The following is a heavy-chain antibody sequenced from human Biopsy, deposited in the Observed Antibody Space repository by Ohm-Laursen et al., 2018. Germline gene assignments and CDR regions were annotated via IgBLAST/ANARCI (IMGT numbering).Heavy chain of an antibody. D-gene: IGHD3-22*01. CDR3: AKDRFPYTSGYSSVFEY. CDR2: ISNDGDIK. J-gene: IGHJ4*02. CDR1: GFTFSSYG. V-gene: IGHV3-30*18. Sequence: SLRLSCAAPGFTFSSYGMHWVRQAPGKGLEWVSLISNDGDIKYSADSMEGRFTISRVNSRNTLFLQMNSLKAEDTAVYYCAKDRFPYTSGYSSVFEYWGQGTLVTVSS.